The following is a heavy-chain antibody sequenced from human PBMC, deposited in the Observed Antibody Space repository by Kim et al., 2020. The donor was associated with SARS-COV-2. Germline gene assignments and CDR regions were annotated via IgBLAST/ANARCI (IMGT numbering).Heavy chain of an antibody. D-gene: IGHD3-10*01. J-gene: IGHJ4*02. Sequence: NTTSTKKFHGRVTMTRDTSTNTVYMELSSLRSEDTAVYYCARAFGRGCDYWGQGTLVSVSS. V-gene: IGHV1-46*01. CDR2: NT. CDR3: ARAFGRGCDY.